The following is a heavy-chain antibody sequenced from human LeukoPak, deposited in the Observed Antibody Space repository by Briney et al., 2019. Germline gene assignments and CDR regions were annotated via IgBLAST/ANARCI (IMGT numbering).Heavy chain of an antibody. D-gene: IGHD3-22*01. V-gene: IGHV3-23*01. CDR3: AKDYYDDGGSRYDF. J-gene: IGHJ4*02. CDR1: GFTFSSYA. Sequence: GGSLRLSCAASGFTFSSYAMSWVRQAPGKGLEWVSGISGSGDNTYYADSVKGRFTISRDNSKNTLYVQVNSLGTEDTAAYYCAKDYYDDGGSRYDFWGQGTLVTVSS. CDR2: ISGSGDNT.